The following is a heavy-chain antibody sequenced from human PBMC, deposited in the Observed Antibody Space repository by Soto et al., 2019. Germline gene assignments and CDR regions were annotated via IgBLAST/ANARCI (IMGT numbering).Heavy chain of an antibody. CDR3: ARGEGITMIVVVPLDFDY. D-gene: IGHD3-22*01. Sequence: ASVKVSCQDSAYTLTSYYMHWLRPAPGLGLDWMGIINPRGASTGYESKFQGRVTMTRDTSTSTVYMELSSLRSEDTAVYYCARGEGITMIVVVPLDFDYWGQGTLVTVSS. V-gene: IGHV1-46*03. CDR1: AYTLTSYY. CDR2: INPRGAST. J-gene: IGHJ4*02.